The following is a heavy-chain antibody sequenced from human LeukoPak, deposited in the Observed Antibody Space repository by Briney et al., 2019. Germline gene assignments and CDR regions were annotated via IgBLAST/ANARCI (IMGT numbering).Heavy chain of an antibody. Sequence: PGGSLRLSCAASGFTFSSYAMSWVRQAPGKGLEWVATISGSGGNTYYADSVKGRFTISRDNSKNTLYLQMNSLRAEDTAVYFCAINPRAYCSSTSCYSFDYWGQGTLVTVSS. J-gene: IGHJ4*02. D-gene: IGHD2-2*01. V-gene: IGHV3-23*01. CDR2: ISGSGGNT. CDR3: AINPRAYCSSTSCYSFDY. CDR1: GFTFSSYA.